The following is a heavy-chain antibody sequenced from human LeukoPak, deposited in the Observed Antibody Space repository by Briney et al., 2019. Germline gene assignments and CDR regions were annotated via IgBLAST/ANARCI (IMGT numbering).Heavy chain of an antibody. CDR2: MNPNSGNT. D-gene: IGHD3-10*01. V-gene: IGHV1-8*01. Sequence: ASVKVSCKASGYTFTSYDINWVRQATGQGLEWMGWMNPNSGNTGYAQKFQGRVTMTRNTSISTAYMELSGLRSEDTAVYYCARSITMVRGVVDYWGQGTLVTVSS. CDR1: GYTFTSYD. J-gene: IGHJ4*02. CDR3: ARSITMVRGVVDY.